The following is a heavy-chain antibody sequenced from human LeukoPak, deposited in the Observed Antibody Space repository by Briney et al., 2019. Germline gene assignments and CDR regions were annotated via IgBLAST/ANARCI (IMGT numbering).Heavy chain of an antibody. Sequence: SETLSLTYTVSGGSISSGSYYWSWIRQPAGKGLEWIGRIYTSGSTNYNPSLKSRVTISVDTSKNQFSLKLSSVTAADTAVYYCASALGNWFDPWGQGTLVTVSS. J-gene: IGHJ5*02. CDR3: ASALGNWFDP. D-gene: IGHD3-16*01. CDR1: GGSISSGSYY. V-gene: IGHV4-61*02. CDR2: IYTSGST.